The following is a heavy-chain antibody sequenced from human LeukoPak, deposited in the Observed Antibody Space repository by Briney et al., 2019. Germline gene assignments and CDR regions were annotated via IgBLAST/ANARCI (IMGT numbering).Heavy chain of an antibody. CDR1: GFTFSNYA. CDR3: AKDRSSGPHYYYGMDV. CDR2: ISYLGDDQ. Sequence: PGRSLRLSCAASGFTFSNYAMHWVRQAPGKGLEWVAVISYLGDDQFYAESVKGRFTISRDNSKKTVFLQMNSLRGEDTAVYYCAKDRSSGPHYYYGMDVWGQGTTVIVSS. V-gene: IGHV3-30*18. J-gene: IGHJ6*02. D-gene: IGHD6-25*01.